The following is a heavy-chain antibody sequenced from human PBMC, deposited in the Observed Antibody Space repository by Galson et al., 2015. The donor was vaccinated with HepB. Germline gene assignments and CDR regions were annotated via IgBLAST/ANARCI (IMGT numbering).Heavy chain of an antibody. J-gene: IGHJ4*02. CDR3: ARERLYDILTGSGTFDY. V-gene: IGHV4-61*01. D-gene: IGHD3-9*01. CDR2: IYYSGST. CDR1: GGSVSSGSYY. Sequence: LSLTCTVPGGSVSSGSYYWSWIRQPPGKGLEWIGYIYYSGSTNYNPSLKSRVTISVDTSKNQFSLKLSSVTAADTAVYYCARERLYDILTGSGTFDYWGQGTLVTVSS.